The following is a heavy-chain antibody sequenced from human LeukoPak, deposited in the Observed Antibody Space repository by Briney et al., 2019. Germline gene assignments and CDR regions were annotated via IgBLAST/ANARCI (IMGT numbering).Heavy chain of an antibody. D-gene: IGHD4-23*01. CDR2: IYSSGST. CDR1: GGSISSYY. V-gene: IGHV4-4*07. J-gene: IGHJ4*02. Sequence: SETLSLTCSVSGGSISSYYWSWIRHPAGKGLEWIGRIYSSGSTNYNPSLKSRVTMSVDMSRNQFSLRLSSVTAADTAVDYCARVSPGGNSDYLGQGTLVTVSS. CDR3: ARVSPGGNSDY.